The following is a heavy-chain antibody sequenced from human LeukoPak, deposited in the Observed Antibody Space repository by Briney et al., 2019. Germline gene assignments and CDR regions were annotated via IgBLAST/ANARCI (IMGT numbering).Heavy chain of an antibody. J-gene: IGHJ5*02. V-gene: IGHV3-23*01. CDR2: IRGGGAP. Sequence: GGSLRLSCAASGFTFSSHTMNWVRQAPGKGLQWVSSIRGGGAPVYADSVKGRFTISRDNSKNTLYLQMNSLRAEDTAVYYCARGEAAYPDFWSGRDNWFDPWGQGTLVTVSS. CDR3: ARGEAAYPDFWSGRDNWFDP. D-gene: IGHD3-3*01. CDR1: GFTFSSHT.